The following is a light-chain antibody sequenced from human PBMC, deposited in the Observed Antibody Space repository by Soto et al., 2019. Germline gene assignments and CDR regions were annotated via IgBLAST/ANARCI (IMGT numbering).Light chain of an antibody. CDR3: QTWGTGIRV. CDR2: LNSDGSH. V-gene: IGLV4-69*01. J-gene: IGLJ2*01. CDR1: SGHSSYA. Sequence: QLVLTQSPSASASLGASVKLTCTLSSGHSSYAIAWHQQQPEKGPRYLMNLNSDGSHSTGDGIPDRFSGSSSGAERYLTISSLQSEDEADYYCQTWGTGIRVFGGGTQLTVL.